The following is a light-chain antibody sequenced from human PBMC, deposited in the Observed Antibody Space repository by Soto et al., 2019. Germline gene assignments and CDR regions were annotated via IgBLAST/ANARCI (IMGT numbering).Light chain of an antibody. CDR3: QQYGSSPRT. CDR2: GAS. J-gene: IGKJ1*01. CDR1: QSVSNSY. V-gene: IGKV3-20*01. Sequence: EIVMTQSPATLSVSPGERATLSCRASQSVSNSYLAWYQQKPGQAPRLLIFGASSRATGIPDRFTGSGSGTDFTLTVGRLEPEDFALYYCQQYGSSPRTFGQGTKV.